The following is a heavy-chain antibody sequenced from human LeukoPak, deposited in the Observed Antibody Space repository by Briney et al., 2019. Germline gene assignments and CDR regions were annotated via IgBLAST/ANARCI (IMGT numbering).Heavy chain of an antibody. J-gene: IGHJ4*02. V-gene: IGHV4-31*03. Sequence: SQTLSLTCTVSGGSISSGSYYWSWLRQHPGKGLEWIGYIYYSGSTYYNPSLKSRVTISVDTSKNQFSLKRSSVTAADTAVYYCARKGYSYGTAIDYWGQGTLVTVSS. CDR3: ARKGYSYGTAIDY. CDR2: IYYSGST. CDR1: GGSISSGSYY. D-gene: IGHD5-18*01.